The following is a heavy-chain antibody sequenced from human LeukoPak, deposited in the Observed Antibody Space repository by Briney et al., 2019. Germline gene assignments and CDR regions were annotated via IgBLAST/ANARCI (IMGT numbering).Heavy chain of an antibody. CDR3: ATGIAAAGTGAFDI. J-gene: IGHJ3*02. Sequence: GASVKVSCKVSGYTLTELSMHWVRQAPGKGLEWMGGFDPEDGETIYAQKFQGRVTMTEDTSTDTAYMELSSLRSEDTAVYYCATGIAAAGTGAFDIWGQGTMVTVSS. CDR2: FDPEDGET. D-gene: IGHD6-13*01. V-gene: IGHV1-24*01. CDR1: GYTLTELS.